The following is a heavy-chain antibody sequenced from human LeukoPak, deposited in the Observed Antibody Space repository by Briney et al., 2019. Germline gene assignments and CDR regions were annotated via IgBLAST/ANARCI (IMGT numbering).Heavy chain of an antibody. J-gene: IGHJ3*02. CDR1: GGSVSSSSYY. CDR2: IYYSGTT. CDR3: ARFGVFFDM. D-gene: IGHD3-3*01. Sequence: PSETLSLTCTVSGGSVSSSSYYWGWIRQPPGKGLEWIGSIYYSGTTYYNPSLKSRVTISVDTPKNQFSLKLSSVTAADTAVYYCARFGVFFDMWDKGKMVTVS. V-gene: IGHV4-39*01.